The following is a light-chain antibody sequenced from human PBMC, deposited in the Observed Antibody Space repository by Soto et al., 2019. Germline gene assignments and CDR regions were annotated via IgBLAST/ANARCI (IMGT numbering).Light chain of an antibody. Sequence: EIVMTQSPATLSVSPGERATLSCRASHSVSSRLAWYQQKPVQAPRLLIYGASTRASGLPARFSGSGSWTEFTLTISSLQSEDFAVYYCQHYTNWPLTFGGGTKVEIK. CDR2: GAS. J-gene: IGKJ4*01. CDR3: QHYTNWPLT. CDR1: HSVSSR. V-gene: IGKV3-15*01.